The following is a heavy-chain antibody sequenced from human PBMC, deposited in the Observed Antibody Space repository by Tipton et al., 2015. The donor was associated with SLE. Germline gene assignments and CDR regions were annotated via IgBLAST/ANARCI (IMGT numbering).Heavy chain of an antibody. J-gene: IGHJ4*02. D-gene: IGHD7-27*01. V-gene: IGHV1-18*01. Sequence: QSGAEVKKPGASVKVSCKASGYTFTSYGISWVRQAPGQGLEWMGWISAYNGNTNYAQKFQGRVTMTRDTSISTAYMELSRLRSDDTAVYYCARWALTGYCFDYWDQGTLVTVSS. CDR2: ISAYNGNT. CDR1: GYTFTSYG. CDR3: ARWALTGYCFDY.